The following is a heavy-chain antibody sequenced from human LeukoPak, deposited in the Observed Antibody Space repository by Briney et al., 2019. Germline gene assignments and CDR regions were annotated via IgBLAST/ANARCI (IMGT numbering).Heavy chain of an antibody. J-gene: IGHJ4*02. CDR3: AKDVAVAGTSFDY. CDR2: ISGSGGST. V-gene: IGHV3-23*01. Sequence: PGGSLRLSCAASGFTFSSYAMSWVCQAPGKGLEWVSAISGSGGSTYYADSVKGRFTISRDNSKNTLYLQMNSLRAEDTAVYYCAKDVAVAGTSFDYWGQGTLVTVSS. CDR1: GFTFSSYA. D-gene: IGHD6-19*01.